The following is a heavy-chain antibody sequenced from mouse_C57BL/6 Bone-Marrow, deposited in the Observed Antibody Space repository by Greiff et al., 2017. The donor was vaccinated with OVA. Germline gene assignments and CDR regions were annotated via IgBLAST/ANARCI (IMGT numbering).Heavy chain of an antibody. CDR3: ARNPRAGNWYFDV. V-gene: IGHV2-2*01. Sequence: QVQLQQSGPGLVQPSQSLSITCTVSGFSLTSYGVHWVRQSPGKGLEWLGVLWSGGSTDYNAAFISRLSISKDNSKSQVFFKMNSLQADDTAIYYCARNPRAGNWYFDVWGTGTTVTVSS. J-gene: IGHJ1*03. CDR2: LWSGGST. CDR1: GFSLTSYG. D-gene: IGHD3-1*01.